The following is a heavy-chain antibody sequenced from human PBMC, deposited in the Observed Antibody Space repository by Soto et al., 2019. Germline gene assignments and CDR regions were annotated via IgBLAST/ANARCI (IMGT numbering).Heavy chain of an antibody. CDR1: GGTFNRYT. Sequence: ASVKVSCKGSGGTFNRYTITWVRQAPGQGLEWMGRIIPMFGIASYAQNFQGRVTITADKSTSTAYMELSSLRSDDTAVYYCAREAAVMAAAGPDYWGQGTLVTVSS. J-gene: IGHJ4*02. CDR2: IIPMFGIA. V-gene: IGHV1-69*04. CDR3: AREAAVMAAAGPDY. D-gene: IGHD6-13*01.